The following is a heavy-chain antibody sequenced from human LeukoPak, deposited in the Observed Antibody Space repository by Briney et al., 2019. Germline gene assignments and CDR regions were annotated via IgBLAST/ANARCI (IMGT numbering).Heavy chain of an antibody. D-gene: IGHD6-19*01. V-gene: IGHV3-23*01. CDR1: GFTFSSYA. J-gene: IGHJ4*02. Sequence: PGGSLRLSCAASGFTFSSYAMSWVRQAPGKGLEWVSAISGSGGSTYYADSVKGRFTISRDNSKNTLYLQMNSLRAEDTAVYYCAREHSIAVAGTLDYWGQGTLVTVSS. CDR3: AREHSIAVAGTLDY. CDR2: ISGSGGST.